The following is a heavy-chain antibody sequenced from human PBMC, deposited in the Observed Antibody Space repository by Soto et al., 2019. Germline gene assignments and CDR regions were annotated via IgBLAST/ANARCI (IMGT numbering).Heavy chain of an antibody. CDR3: ARGRASGSYYLLDY. J-gene: IGHJ4*02. CDR2: INPNSGNM. Sequence: ASVKVSCKASVNTFTSYDINWVRQATGHGLEWMGWINPNSGNMGYAQKFQGRVTMTRDTAIRTAYMEVSRLRSDDTAVYYCARGRASGSYYLLDYWGQGTLVTVSS. V-gene: IGHV1-8*01. D-gene: IGHD3-10*01. CDR1: VNTFTSYD.